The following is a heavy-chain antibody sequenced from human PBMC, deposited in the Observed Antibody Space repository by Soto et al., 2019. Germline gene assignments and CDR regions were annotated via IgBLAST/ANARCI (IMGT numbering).Heavy chain of an antibody. D-gene: IGHD3-3*01. CDR2: IYPGDSET. J-gene: IGHJ6*02. CDR1: GYTFTDYW. Sequence: PGESLKISCKGSGYTFTDYWIGWVRQLPGKGLEWMGTIYPGDSETRYSPSFQGQVTISADKSISTAYLQWSSLKASDTAMYYCARNFGVDPDYHYGMDVWGQGTTVTVSS. V-gene: IGHV5-51*01. CDR3: ARNFGVDPDYHYGMDV.